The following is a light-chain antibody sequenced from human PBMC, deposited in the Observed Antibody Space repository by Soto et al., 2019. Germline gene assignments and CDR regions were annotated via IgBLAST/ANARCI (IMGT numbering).Light chain of an antibody. V-gene: IGKV1-12*01. CDR1: QGIGSW. J-gene: IGKJ3*01. CDR2: ATS. Sequence: DIQMTQSPSSVSASVGDRVTITCRASQGIGSWLAWYQQKPGKDPKLLIYATSRLQSGVPSRFSGSGSGTDFTLSISSLQPEDVATYFCQQGHSLFTFGPGIKVDIK. CDR3: QQGHSLFT.